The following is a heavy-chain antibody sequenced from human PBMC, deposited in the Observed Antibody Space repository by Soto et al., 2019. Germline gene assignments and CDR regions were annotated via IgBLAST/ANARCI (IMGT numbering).Heavy chain of an antibody. CDR1: GFTFSSYG. Sequence: PGGSLRLSCAASGFTFSSYGMHWVRQATGKGLELVAVIWYDGSNKYYVDSVKGRFTISRDNSKNTLYLQMNSLRAEDTAVYYCARDLSLSDYDILTGYPDYWGQGTLVTVSS. CDR2: IWYDGSNK. D-gene: IGHD3-9*01. CDR3: ARDLSLSDYDILTGYPDY. J-gene: IGHJ4*02. V-gene: IGHV3-33*01.